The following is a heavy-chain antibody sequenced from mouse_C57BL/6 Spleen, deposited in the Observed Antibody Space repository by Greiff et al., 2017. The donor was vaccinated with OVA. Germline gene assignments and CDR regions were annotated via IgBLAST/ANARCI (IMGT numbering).Heavy chain of an antibody. D-gene: IGHD1-1*01. Sequence: VQLKQSGAELVRPGASVKLSCTASGFNIKDDYMHWVKQRPEQGLEWIGWIDPENGDTEYASKFPGKATITADTSSNTAYLQLSSLTSDDTAVYYCTRYYYGSRPYYYAMDYWGQGTSVTVSS. CDR1: GFNIKDDY. J-gene: IGHJ4*01. CDR3: TRYYYGSRPYYYAMDY. V-gene: IGHV14-4*01. CDR2: IDPENGDT.